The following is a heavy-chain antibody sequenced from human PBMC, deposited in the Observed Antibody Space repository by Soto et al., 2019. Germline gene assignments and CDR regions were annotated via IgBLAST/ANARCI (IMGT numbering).Heavy chain of an antibody. CDR3: AREGYCSCGSCYFDY. V-gene: IGHV3-33*01. CDR2: IWYDGSNK. D-gene: IGHD2-15*01. J-gene: IGHJ4*02. CDR1: GFTFSSYG. Sequence: QVQLVESGGGVVQPGRSLRLSCAASGFTFSSYGMHWVRQAPGKGLEWVAVIWYDGSNKYYADSVKGRFTISRDNSKNTLYLQMNSLRAEDTAVYYCAREGYCSCGSCYFDYWGQGTLVTVSS.